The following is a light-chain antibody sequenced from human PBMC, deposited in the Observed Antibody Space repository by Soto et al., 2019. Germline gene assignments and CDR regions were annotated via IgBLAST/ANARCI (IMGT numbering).Light chain of an antibody. CDR1: SSKIGSNY. J-gene: IGLJ1*01. CDR2: SNN. CDR3: AAWDDSLSGYV. V-gene: IGLV1-47*02. Sequence: QSVLTQPPSASGTPGQRVTISCSGSSSKIGSNYVYWYQQLPGTAPKLLIYSNNQWPSGVPDRFSGSKSGTSASLAISGLRSEDEADYYCAAWDDSLSGYVFGTGTQLTVL.